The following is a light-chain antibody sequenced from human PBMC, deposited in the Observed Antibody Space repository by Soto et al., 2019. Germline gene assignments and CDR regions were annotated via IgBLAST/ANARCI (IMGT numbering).Light chain of an antibody. Sequence: DIQMTQSPSSLSASVGDKITITCQASQDISNYLNWYQQKPGKAPKLLIYDASNLEAGVPSRFSGSGSGTHFTFTISGLQTEDIATDHCQQYDNFPPTFGQGTKVEIK. V-gene: IGKV1-33*01. CDR2: DAS. J-gene: IGKJ1*01. CDR1: QDISNY. CDR3: QQYDNFPPT.